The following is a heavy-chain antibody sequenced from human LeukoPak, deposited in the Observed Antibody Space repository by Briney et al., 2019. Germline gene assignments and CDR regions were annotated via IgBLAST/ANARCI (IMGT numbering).Heavy chain of an antibody. Sequence: ASVKVSCKASGGTFSSYAISWVRQAPGRGLEWMGGIIPIFGTANYAQKFQGRVTITADESTSTAYMELSSLRSEDTAVYYCARDYGDYGLGYWGQGTLVTVSS. CDR2: IIPIFGTA. D-gene: IGHD4-17*01. V-gene: IGHV1-69*13. CDR3: ARDYGDYGLGY. CDR1: GGTFSSYA. J-gene: IGHJ4*02.